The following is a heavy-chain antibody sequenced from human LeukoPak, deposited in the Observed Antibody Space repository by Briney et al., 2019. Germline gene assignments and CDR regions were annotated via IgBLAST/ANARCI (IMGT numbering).Heavy chain of an antibody. CDR3: ARDGAAMVSEQWLVRTYYYYGMDV. CDR2: IYYSGST. CDR1: GGSISSYY. J-gene: IGHJ6*02. V-gene: IGHV4-59*12. Sequence: SETLSLTCTVPGGSISSYYWSWIRQPPGKGLEWIGYIYYSGSTNYNPSLKSRVTISVDTSKNQFSLKLSSVTAADTAVYYCARDGAAMVSEQWLVRTYYYYGMDVWGQGTTVTVSS. D-gene: IGHD6-19*01.